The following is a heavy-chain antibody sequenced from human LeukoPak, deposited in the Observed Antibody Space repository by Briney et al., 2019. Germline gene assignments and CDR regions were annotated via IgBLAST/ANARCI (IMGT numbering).Heavy chain of an antibody. D-gene: IGHD2-2*01. CDR1: GFTFNTYA. V-gene: IGHV3-23*01. J-gene: IGHJ4*02. CDR2: ISSGGST. CDR3: AGGGYCSSTSCYVHFDY. Sequence: GGSLRLSCAASGFTFNTYAMTWVRQVPGKGLEWVSTISSGGSTYYADSVKGRFTISRGNSKDTLYLQMNSLRVEDTAAYYCAGGGYCSSTSCYVHFDYWGQGILVTVSS.